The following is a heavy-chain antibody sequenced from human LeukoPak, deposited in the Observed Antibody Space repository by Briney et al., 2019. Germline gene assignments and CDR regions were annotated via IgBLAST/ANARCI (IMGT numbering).Heavy chain of an antibody. V-gene: IGHV1-2*02. J-gene: IGHJ4*02. CDR3: ARADGYCSSTSCYTNDY. CDR2: INPNSGGT. D-gene: IGHD2-2*02. CDR1: GYTFTGYY. Sequence: ASVKVSCKASGYTFTGYYMHWVRQAPGQGLEWMGWINPNSGGTNYAQKFQGRVTMTRDTSISTAYMELSRLRSDDTAVYYCARADGYCSSTSCYTNDYWGQGTLVTVSP.